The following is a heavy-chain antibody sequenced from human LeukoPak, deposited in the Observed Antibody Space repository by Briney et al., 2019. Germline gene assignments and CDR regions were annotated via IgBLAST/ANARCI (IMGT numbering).Heavy chain of an antibody. Sequence: GGSLRLSCEASGFTFSSYSMNWVRQAPGKGLEWISYISTSTTTIYYANSVKGRFTISRDNAKKSLYLQMNSLRAEDTAVYYCARDRTPYDYVWGSYRPNYFDYWGQGTLVTVSS. V-gene: IGHV3-48*01. CDR3: ARDRTPYDYVWGSYRPNYFDY. D-gene: IGHD3-16*02. CDR2: ISTSTTTI. CDR1: GFTFSSYS. J-gene: IGHJ4*02.